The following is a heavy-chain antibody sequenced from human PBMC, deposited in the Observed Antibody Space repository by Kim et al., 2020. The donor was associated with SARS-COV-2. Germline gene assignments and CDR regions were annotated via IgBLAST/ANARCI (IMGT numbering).Heavy chain of an antibody. D-gene: IGHD5-12*01. V-gene: IGHV1-69*13. CDR3: AREMGDRWLQSHPYYYYGMDV. CDR1: GGTFSSYA. CDR2: IIPIFGTA. J-gene: IGHJ6*02. Sequence: SVKVSCKASGGTFSSYAISWVRQAPGQGLEWMGGIIPIFGTANYAQKFQGRVTITADESTSTAYMELSSLRSEDTAVYYCAREMGDRWLQSHPYYYYGMDVWGQGTTVTVSS.